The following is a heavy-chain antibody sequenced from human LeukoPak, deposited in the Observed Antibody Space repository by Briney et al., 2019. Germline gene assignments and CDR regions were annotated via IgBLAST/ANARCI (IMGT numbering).Heavy chain of an antibody. CDR1: GGTFSSYA. J-gene: IGHJ6*02. CDR2: IIPILGIA. D-gene: IGHD2-15*01. V-gene: IGHV1-69*04. Sequence: SVKVSCKASGGTFSSYAISWVRQAPGQGLEWMGRIIPILGIANYAQKFQGRVTITADKSTSTAYMELSGLRSEDTAVYYCARVPGVDYYYYGMDVWGQGTTVTVSS. CDR3: ARVPGVDYYYYGMDV.